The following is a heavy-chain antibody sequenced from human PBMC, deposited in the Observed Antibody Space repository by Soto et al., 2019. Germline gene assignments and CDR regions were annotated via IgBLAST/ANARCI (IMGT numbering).Heavy chain of an antibody. CDR2: IFYTGRT. D-gene: IGHD3-3*01. J-gene: IGHJ6*02. V-gene: IGHV4-39*01. Sequence: ETLCLSGPVSGASISNPSYYGGWVRQPPGKGLEWMGDIFYTGRTYYSPSLKSRVTISVDTSKKQFSLKVNSVTAADTAVYYCARGRPKNYDSWSAYDAYYYYGMDVWGQGTKVTVYS. CDR1: GASISNPSYY. CDR3: ARGRPKNYDSWSAYDAYYYYGMDV.